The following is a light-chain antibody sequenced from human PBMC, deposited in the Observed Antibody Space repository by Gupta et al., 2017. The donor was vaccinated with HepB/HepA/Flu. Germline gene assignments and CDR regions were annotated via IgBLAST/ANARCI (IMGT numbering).Light chain of an antibody. V-gene: IGKV1-39*01. J-gene: IGKJ2*04. Sequence: DIQMTQSPSSLSASVGDRVTITCRASQSISSYLNWYQQKPGKAPKLLIYAASSLQSGVPSRFSGSGSGTDFTLTISILQPEDFATYYCQQSDSTPCSFGQWTKLGIK. CDR1: QSISSY. CDR3: QQSDSTPCS. CDR2: AAS.